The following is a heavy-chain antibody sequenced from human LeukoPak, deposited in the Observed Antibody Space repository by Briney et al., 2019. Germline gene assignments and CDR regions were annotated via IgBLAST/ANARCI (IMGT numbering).Heavy chain of an antibody. CDR2: INPKSGDT. V-gene: IGHV1-2*02. CDR3: ANIGDHRHFDP. Sequence: ASVKVSCKSSGFTLTDYYIHWVRQAPGQGLEWMGWINPKSGDTNYAQKFQGRVSMTRDTSISAVYLDLSSLISGDTAVYYCANIGDHRHFDPWGQGTLVTVSS. J-gene: IGHJ5*02. D-gene: IGHD4-17*01. CDR1: GFTLTDYY.